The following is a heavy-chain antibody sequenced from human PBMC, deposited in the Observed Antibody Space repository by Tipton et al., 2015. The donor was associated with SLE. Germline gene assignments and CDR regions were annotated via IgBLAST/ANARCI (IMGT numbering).Heavy chain of an antibody. Sequence: QSGAEVKKPGASVKVSCKASGYTFTSYAMHWVRQAPGQRLEWMGWINAGNGNTKYSQKFQGRVTITRDTSASTAYMELSSLRSEDTAVYYCARGFPQKGAFDIWGQGTMVTVSS. CDR2: INAGNGNT. CDR3: ARGFPQKGAFDI. CDR1: GYTFTSYA. V-gene: IGHV1-3*01. J-gene: IGHJ3*02.